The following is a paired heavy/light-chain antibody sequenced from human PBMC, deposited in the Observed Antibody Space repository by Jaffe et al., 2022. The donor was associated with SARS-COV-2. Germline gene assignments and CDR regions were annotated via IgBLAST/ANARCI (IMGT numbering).Light chain of an antibody. CDR2: GTS. J-gene: IGKJ2*01. CDR3: QQYGTSPRYT. Sequence: EIVLTQSPGTLSLSPGERATLSCRASQSVSSSYLVWYQQKPGQAPRLLIYGTSSRATGIPDRFSGSGSGTDFTLTINRLEPEDFAVYYCQQYGTSPRYTFGQGTKLEIK. V-gene: IGKV3-20*01. CDR1: QSVSSSY.
Heavy chain of an antibody. J-gene: IGHJ4*02. V-gene: IGHV3-48*02. D-gene: IGHD2-15*01. CDR3: ARDIADCSGGTCHEIRFDH. CDR1: GFPFSDYA. Sequence: EVQLVESGGVSVQPGGSLRLSCAASGFPFSDYAMNWVRQAPGKGLEWVSYISPGTSSSTYYADSVKGRFTISRDNAKNSLYLQMNSLRDEDTAVYFCARDIADCSGGTCHEIRFDHWGRGTLVTVSS. CDR2: ISPGTSSST.